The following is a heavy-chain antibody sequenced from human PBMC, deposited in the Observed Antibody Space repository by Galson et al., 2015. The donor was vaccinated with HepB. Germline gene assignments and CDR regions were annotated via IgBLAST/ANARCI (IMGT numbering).Heavy chain of an antibody. J-gene: IGHJ4*02. V-gene: IGHV3-21*01. D-gene: IGHD5-18*01. Sequence: SLRLSCAASGFTFSSYSMNWVRQAPGKGLQWVSSISSSSTYLYYADSVKGRFTISRDNAKNSLYLQMNSLRAEDTAVYYCARVEGYSYGSCYDYWGQGTLVTVSS. CDR2: ISSSSTYL. CDR1: GFTFSSYS. CDR3: ARVEGYSYGSCYDY.